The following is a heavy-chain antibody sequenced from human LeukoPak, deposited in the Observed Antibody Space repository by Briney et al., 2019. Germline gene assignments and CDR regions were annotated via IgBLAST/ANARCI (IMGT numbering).Heavy chain of an antibody. CDR3: ARAAPYSSGWYGPRWFDP. CDR1: GGTFSSYA. V-gene: IGHV1-2*04. J-gene: IGHJ5*02. D-gene: IGHD6-19*01. CDR2: INPNSGGT. Sequence: ASVKVSCKASGGTFSSYAISWVRQAPGQGLEWMGWINPNSGGTNYAQKFQGWVTMTRDTSISTAYMELSRLRSDDTAVYYCARAAPYSSGWYGPRWFDPWGQGTLVTVSS.